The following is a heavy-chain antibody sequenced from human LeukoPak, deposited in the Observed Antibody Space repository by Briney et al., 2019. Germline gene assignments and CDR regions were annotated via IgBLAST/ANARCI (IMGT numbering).Heavy chain of an antibody. J-gene: IGHJ5*02. V-gene: IGHV3-30*18. CDR2: ISYDGTNK. CDR1: GFIFSNYG. Sequence: PGGSLRLSCEVSGFIFSNYGMHWVRQAPGKGLEWVAVISYDGTNKYYADSVKGRFTISRDNSKNTLFLQVNSLRAEDTAVYYCAKDNKGAAAGTRGFDPWGQGTLVTVSS. D-gene: IGHD6-13*01. CDR3: AKDNKGAAAGTRGFDP.